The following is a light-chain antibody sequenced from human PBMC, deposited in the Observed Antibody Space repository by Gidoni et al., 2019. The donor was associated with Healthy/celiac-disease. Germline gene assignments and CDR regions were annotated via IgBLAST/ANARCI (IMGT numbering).Light chain of an antibody. CDR3: QQYKNWWT. CDR1: QSVHIN. J-gene: IGKJ1*01. CDR2: GAS. V-gene: IGKV3-15*01. Sequence: EIVMTLSPATLSVSPGESATLSCSASQSVHINLAWYQQKPGQAPRLLLYGASTSATGIRARGSGSGTGTEFTLTISSLQSEEFAVYYCQQYKNWWTFGQGTKVEIK.